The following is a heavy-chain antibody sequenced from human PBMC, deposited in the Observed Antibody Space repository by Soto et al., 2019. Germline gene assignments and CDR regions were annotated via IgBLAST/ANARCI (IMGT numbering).Heavy chain of an antibody. CDR1: GFSFSSYW. V-gene: IGHV3-7*04. CDR2: IKQDGSEK. CDR3: ARGAAAGTRKFYYYYYGMDV. D-gene: IGHD6-13*01. Sequence: VQLVESGGGLVQPGGSLRLSCAASGFSFSSYWMNWVRQAPGKGLEWVATIKQDGSEKYYVDSVKGRFTISRDNAKNSLYLQMNSLRAEDTAVYYCARGAAAGTRKFYYYYYGMDVWGQGTTVTISS. J-gene: IGHJ6*02.